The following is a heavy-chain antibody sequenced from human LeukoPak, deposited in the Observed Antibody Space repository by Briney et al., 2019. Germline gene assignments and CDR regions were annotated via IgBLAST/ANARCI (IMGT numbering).Heavy chain of an antibody. CDR1: GGSINNYY. CDR3: ARGGGSPDAFDI. Sequence: SETLSLTCTVSGGSINNYYWSWIRQPAAKGLEWIGRIYISGSTHYNPSLKSRDTMSLDTSKNQFSLKLSSVTAADTAVYFCARGGGSPDAFDIWGQGTMVTVSS. J-gene: IGHJ3*02. V-gene: IGHV4-4*07. CDR2: IYISGST. D-gene: IGHD3-16*01.